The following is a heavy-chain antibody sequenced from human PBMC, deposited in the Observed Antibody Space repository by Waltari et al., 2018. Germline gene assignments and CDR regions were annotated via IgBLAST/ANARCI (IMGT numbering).Heavy chain of an antibody. Sequence: QVQLQQWGAGLLKPSETLSLTCAVYGGSFSGYYWSWIRQPPGKGLEWIGEIKHSGSTNYNPSLKSRVTISVDTSKNQFSLKLSSVTAADTAVYYCAGGELAQYNWFDPWGQGTLVTVSS. CDR3: AGGELAQYNWFDP. V-gene: IGHV4-34*01. D-gene: IGHD1-26*01. J-gene: IGHJ5*02. CDR2: IKHSGST. CDR1: GGSFSGYY.